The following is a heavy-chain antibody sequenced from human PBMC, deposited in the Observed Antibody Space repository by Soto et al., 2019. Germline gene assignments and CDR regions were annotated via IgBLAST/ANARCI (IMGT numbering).Heavy chain of an antibody. CDR3: ARGRGYSYGLDP. D-gene: IGHD5-12*01. V-gene: IGHV4-30-4*01. Sequence: SETLSLTCTVSGDSISSVYNYWSWFRQPPGEGLEWIGFISYSGTTSYSPSLKSRLAISLDTSKNQFSLSLTSVTAADTAVYYCARGRGYSYGLDPWGQVTLVTVS. CDR1: GDSISSVYNY. J-gene: IGHJ5*02. CDR2: ISYSGTT.